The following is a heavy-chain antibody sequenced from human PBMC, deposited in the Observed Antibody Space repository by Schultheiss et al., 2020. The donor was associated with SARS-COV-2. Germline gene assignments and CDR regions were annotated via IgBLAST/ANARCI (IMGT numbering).Heavy chain of an antibody. CDR1: GFTFSSYA. Sequence: GGSLRLSCAASGFTFSSYAMHWVRQAPGKGLEWVAVISYDGSNKYYADSVKGRFTISRDNSKNTLYLQMNSLRAEHTAVYYCAREFGARGVAATVLYYYYGMDVWGQGTTVTVSS. CDR2: ISYDGSNK. D-gene: IGHD2-15*01. J-gene: IGHJ6*02. CDR3: AREFGARGVAATVLYYYYGMDV. V-gene: IGHV3-30*04.